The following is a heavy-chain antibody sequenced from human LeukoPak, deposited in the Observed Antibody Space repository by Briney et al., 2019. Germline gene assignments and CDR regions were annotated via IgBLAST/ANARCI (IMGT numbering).Heavy chain of an antibody. V-gene: IGHV1-2*02. CDR3: ARADSGSYYVWFDP. CDR1: GYTFTGYY. CDR2: INPNSGGT. D-gene: IGHD1-26*01. J-gene: IGHJ5*02. Sequence: ASVKVSCKASGYTFTGYYMHWVRQAPGQGLEWMGWINPNSGGTNYAQKFQGRVTMTRDTPISTAYMELSRLRSDDTAVYYCARADSGSYYVWFDPWGQGTLVTVSS.